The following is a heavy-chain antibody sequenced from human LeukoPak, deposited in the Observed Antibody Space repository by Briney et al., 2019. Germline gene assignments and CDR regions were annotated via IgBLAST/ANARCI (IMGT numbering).Heavy chain of an antibody. D-gene: IGHD5-12*01. V-gene: IGHV4-4*07. CDR1: GGSISSYY. CDR2: IYTSGST. Sequence: SETLSLTCSVSGGSISSYYWSWIRQPAGKGLEWIGRIYTSGSTKYNPSLKSRVTMSVDTSKNQFSLKLSSVTAADTAVYYCARDGNSGYTFDYWGQGTLVTVSS. J-gene: IGHJ4*02. CDR3: ARDGNSGYTFDY.